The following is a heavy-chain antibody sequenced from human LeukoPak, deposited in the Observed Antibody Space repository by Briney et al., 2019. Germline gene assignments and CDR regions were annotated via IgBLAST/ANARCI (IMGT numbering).Heavy chain of an antibody. Sequence: ASVKVSCKASGYTFTGYYMQWVRQATGQGLEWRGWINSNSGGTNYAQKFQGRVTMTRDTSISTAYMELSRLRSDDTAVYYCARDICSSTSCSFDYWGQGTLVTVSS. V-gene: IGHV1-2*02. D-gene: IGHD2-2*01. J-gene: IGHJ4*02. CDR3: ARDICSSTSCSFDY. CDR1: GYTFTGYY. CDR2: INSNSGGT.